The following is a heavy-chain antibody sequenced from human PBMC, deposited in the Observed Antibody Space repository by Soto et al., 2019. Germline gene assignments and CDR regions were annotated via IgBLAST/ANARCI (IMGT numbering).Heavy chain of an antibody. CDR1: GFTFSDYY. CDR2: ISSSGSTI. V-gene: IGHV3-11*01. J-gene: IGHJ3*02. CDR3: ATDGYDSSGYSLDAFDI. Sequence: LRLSCAASGFTFSDYYMSWNRQAPGKGLEWVSYISSSGSTIYYADSVKGRFTISRDNAKNSLYLQMNSLRAEDTAVYYCATDGYDSSGYSLDAFDIWGQGTMVTVSS. D-gene: IGHD3-22*01.